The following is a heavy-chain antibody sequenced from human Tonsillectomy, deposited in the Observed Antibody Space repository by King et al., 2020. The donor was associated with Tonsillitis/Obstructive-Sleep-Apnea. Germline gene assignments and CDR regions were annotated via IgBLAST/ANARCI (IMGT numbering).Heavy chain of an antibody. V-gene: IGHV3-15*01. CDR2: IKSKTDGGTT. CDR3: HAGVGMTTPHYFDY. Sequence: VQLVESGGGLVKPGGSLRLSCVASGFTFNNAWMSWVRQAPGKGLEWVGRIKSKTDGGTTDYAVPVKDTFTISRDDSKNTQYLQMNSLKTQDTAVYYCHAGVGMTTPHYFDYWGQGILVTVSS. J-gene: IGHJ4*02. D-gene: IGHD2-21*01. CDR1: GFTFNNAW.